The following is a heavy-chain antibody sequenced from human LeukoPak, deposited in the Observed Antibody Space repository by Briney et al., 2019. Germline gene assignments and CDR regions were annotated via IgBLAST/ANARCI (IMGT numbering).Heavy chain of an antibody. CDR2: IYSSGST. CDR1: GGSISSYY. V-gene: IGHV4-59*08. D-gene: IGHD5-18*01. CDR3: ARSGTGYSYGYDYYGMDV. Sequence: KPSETLSLTCTVSGGSISSYYWSWIRQPPGKGLEWIGYIYSSGSTNYNPSLKSRVTISVDTSKNQFSLKLSSATAADTAVYYCARSGTGYSYGYDYYGMDVWGQGTTVTVSS. J-gene: IGHJ6*02.